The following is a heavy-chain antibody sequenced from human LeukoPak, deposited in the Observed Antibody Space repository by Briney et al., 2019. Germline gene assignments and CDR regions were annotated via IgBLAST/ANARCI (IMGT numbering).Heavy chain of an antibody. CDR2: TNHSGST. Sequence: SETLSLTCAVYGGSFSGYYWSWIRQPPGKGLEWIGETNHSGSTNYNPSLKSRVTISVDTSKNQFSLKLSSVTAADTAVYYCARASPGYDSSGYQYYFDYWGQGTLVTVSS. J-gene: IGHJ4*02. D-gene: IGHD3-22*01. CDR1: GGSFSGYY. V-gene: IGHV4-34*01. CDR3: ARASPGYDSSGYQYYFDY.